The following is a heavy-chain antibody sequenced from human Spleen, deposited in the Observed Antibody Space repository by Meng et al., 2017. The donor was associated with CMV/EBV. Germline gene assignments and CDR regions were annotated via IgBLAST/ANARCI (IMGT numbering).Heavy chain of an antibody. D-gene: IGHD1-14*01. V-gene: IGHV3-30*09. CDR1: GFTFSSYA. Sequence: LSCAASGFTFSSYAMHWVRQAPGKGLEWVALISYDGGEQYYADSVKGRFGSSRDNSNNTLYLQMNSLRTDDTAVYYCARARTAFDFWGLGTVVTVSS. CDR2: ISYDGGEQ. CDR3: ARARTAFDF. J-gene: IGHJ3*01.